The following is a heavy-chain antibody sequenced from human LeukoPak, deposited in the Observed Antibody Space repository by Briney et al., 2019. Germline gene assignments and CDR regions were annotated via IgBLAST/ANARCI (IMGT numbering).Heavy chain of an antibody. J-gene: IGHJ3*02. D-gene: IGHD6-19*01. CDR1: GFTFGDYD. Sequence: PGGSLRLSCEASGFTFGDYDMHWVRQATGKSLEWVSAIRSIGDRFYSGSVKGRFTISRENAKNTFYLEMNSLRVGDTAVYYCARLYSSGRYANAFDTWGQGAVVTASS. CDR3: ARLYSSGRYANAFDT. CDR2: IRSIGDR. V-gene: IGHV3-13*01.